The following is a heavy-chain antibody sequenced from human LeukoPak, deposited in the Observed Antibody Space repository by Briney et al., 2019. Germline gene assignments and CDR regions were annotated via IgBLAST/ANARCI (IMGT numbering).Heavy chain of an antibody. D-gene: IGHD5-24*01. V-gene: IGHV4-34*01. J-gene: IGHJ4*02. CDR2: INHSGST. Sequence: SETLSLTCAVYGGSLSGYYWSWIRQPPGKGLEWIGEINHSGSTNYNPSLKSRVTISVDTSKNQFSLKLSSVTAADTAVYYCARVRWLQPIFDYWGQGTLVTVSS. CDR3: ARVRWLQPIFDY. CDR1: GGSLSGYY.